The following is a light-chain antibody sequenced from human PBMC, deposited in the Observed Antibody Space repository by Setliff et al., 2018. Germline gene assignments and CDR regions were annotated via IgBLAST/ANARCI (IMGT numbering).Light chain of an antibody. Sequence: RFTISCSGSSSNIGSNTVNWYQQLPGTAPKLLIYSNNQRPSGVPDRFSGSESGTSASLAISGLQSEDEADYYCAAWDDSLNGHVFGTGTKATVL. J-gene: IGLJ1*01. CDR2: SNN. V-gene: IGLV1-44*01. CDR3: AAWDDSLNGHV. CDR1: SSNIGSNT.